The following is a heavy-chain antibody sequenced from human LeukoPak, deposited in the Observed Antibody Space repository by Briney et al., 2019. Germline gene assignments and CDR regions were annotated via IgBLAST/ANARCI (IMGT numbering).Heavy chain of an antibody. Sequence: GGSLRLSCGGSGFTFSSYTMNWVRQAPGKGLEWVASISSSATYIYYADSVRGRFTISRDDAKKSVFLHMNSLRAEDTAVYFCATWDASGDFVAFEYWGQGTLVTVSS. CDR3: ATWDASGDFVAFEY. J-gene: IGHJ4*02. CDR2: ISSSATYI. V-gene: IGHV3-21*01. CDR1: GFTFSSYT. D-gene: IGHD4-17*01.